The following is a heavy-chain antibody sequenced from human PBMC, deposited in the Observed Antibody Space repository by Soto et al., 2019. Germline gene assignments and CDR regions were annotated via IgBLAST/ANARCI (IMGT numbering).Heavy chain of an antibody. CDR3: AREFDDSSGYYYDAFDI. J-gene: IGHJ3*02. CDR2: ISSSGSTI. V-gene: IGHV3-48*03. Sequence: EVQLVESGGGLVQPGGSLRLSCAASGFTFSSYEMNWARQAPGKGLEWVSYISSSGSTIYYADSVKGRFTISRDNAKNSLYLQMNSLRAEDTAVYYCAREFDDSSGYYYDAFDIWGQGTMVTVSS. D-gene: IGHD3-22*01. CDR1: GFTFSSYE.